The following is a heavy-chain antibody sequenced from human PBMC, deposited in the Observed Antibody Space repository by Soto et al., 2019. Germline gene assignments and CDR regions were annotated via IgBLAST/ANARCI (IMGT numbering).Heavy chain of an antibody. V-gene: IGHV1-8*01. CDR2: MNPNSGNT. CDR1: GYTFTSYD. CDR3: ARALRIVVVPAAIFDFYWFDP. D-gene: IGHD2-2*01. J-gene: IGHJ5*02. Sequence: QVQLVQSGAEVKKPGASVKVSCKASGYTFTSYDINWVRQATGQGLEWMGWMNPNSGNTGYAQKFQGRVTMTMNTSISTAYMELSSLRSEDTAVYYCARALRIVVVPAAIFDFYWFDPWGQGTLVTVSS.